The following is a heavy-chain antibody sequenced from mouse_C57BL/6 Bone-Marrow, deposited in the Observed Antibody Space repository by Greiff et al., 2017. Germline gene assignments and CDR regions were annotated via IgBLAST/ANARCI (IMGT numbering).Heavy chain of an antibody. CDR2: FYPGSGSI. J-gene: IGHJ3*01. Sequence: QVQLQQSGAELVKPGASVQLSCKASGYTFTEYTIHWVKQRSGQGLEWIGWFYPGSGSIKYNEKFKDKDTLTADKSSSTVYMELSMLTSENSAVYFCARHEGQLRGFAYWGQGTLVTVSA. CDR1: GYTFTEYT. V-gene: IGHV1-62-2*01. D-gene: IGHD6-1*01. CDR3: ARHEGQLRGFAY.